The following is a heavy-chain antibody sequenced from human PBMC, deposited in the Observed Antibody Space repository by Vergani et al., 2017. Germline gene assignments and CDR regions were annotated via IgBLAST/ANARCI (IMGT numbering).Heavy chain of an antibody. CDR1: GFPFGDHG. J-gene: IGHJ4*02. CDR3: AKVGDDYGDYSHLDY. Sequence: QVQLVESGGGVIQPGRSLRLSCAASGFPFGDHGFHWVRRPPGKGLEWVALISYDGTNKYYTNSVRGRFTISRDNSKSTLFLQMNSLGVEDMAVYYCAKVGDDYGDYSHLDYWGQGTLVTVSS. CDR2: ISYDGTNK. V-gene: IGHV3-30-3*01. D-gene: IGHD4-17*01.